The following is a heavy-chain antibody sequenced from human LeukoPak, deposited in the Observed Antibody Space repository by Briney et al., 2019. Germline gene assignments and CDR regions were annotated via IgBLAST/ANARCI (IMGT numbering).Heavy chain of an antibody. J-gene: IGHJ2*01. CDR2: IYPTDSDT. Sequence: GESLKISCRGSGHIFNNYWIGWVRQVPGKGLEWMGIIYPTDSDTRYSPSFQGQVTNSADKSITTAYLQWTSLKASDTALYYCVRGVNPYWYFDLWGRGTLVTVSS. CDR3: VRGVNPYWYFDL. D-gene: IGHD3-10*01. V-gene: IGHV5-51*01. CDR1: GHIFNNYW.